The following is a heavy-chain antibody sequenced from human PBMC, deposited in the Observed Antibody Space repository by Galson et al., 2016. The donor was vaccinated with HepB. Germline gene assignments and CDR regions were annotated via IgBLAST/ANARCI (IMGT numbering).Heavy chain of an antibody. J-gene: IGHJ4*02. CDR3: ARGGDQEDY. CDR1: GYSFDTYW. V-gene: IGHV5-10-1*01. D-gene: IGHD2-21*01. CDR2: IDPSDSYT. Sequence: QSGAEVKKPGEALRISCKGSGYSFDTYWITWVRQMPGKGREWMGRIDPSDSYTNYSPSFQGHLTISADKSISTAYLQWSSLKASDTAMYYCARGGDQEDYWGQGTLVTVSS.